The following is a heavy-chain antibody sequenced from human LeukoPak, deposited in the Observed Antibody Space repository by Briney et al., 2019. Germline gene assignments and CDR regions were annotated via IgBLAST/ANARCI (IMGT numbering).Heavy chain of an antibody. CDR3: ASPFVVADRVPAAQLLW. Sequence: SETLSLTCTVSGYSISSGYYWGWIRQPPGKGLEWIGSIYHSGSTYYNPSLKSRVTISVDTSKNQFSLKLSSVTAADTAVYYCASPFVVADRVPAAQLLWWGQGTLVTVSS. V-gene: IGHV4-38-2*02. J-gene: IGHJ1*01. CDR2: IYHSGST. CDR1: GYSISSGYY. D-gene: IGHD2-2*01.